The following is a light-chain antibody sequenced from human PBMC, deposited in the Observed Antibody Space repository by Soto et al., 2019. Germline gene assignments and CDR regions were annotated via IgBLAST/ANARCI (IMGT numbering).Light chain of an antibody. CDR2: AAS. CDR3: QHTYST. Sequence: DIQMAQSPSSLSASVGDRVTITRRASQSISNYLNWYQQKSGEVPKLLIYAASRLHSGVPSRFSGSGSGTDFTLTISSLQPEDFATYYCQHTYSTFGQGTKVELK. V-gene: IGKV1-39*01. CDR1: QSISNY. J-gene: IGKJ1*01.